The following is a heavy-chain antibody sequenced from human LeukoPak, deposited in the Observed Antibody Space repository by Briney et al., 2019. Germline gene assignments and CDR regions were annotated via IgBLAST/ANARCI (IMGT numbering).Heavy chain of an antibody. CDR1: GFTFSSYG. CDR3: ARDGSYYDILAFLDY. Sequence: GGSLRLSCAASGFTFSSYGMPWVRQAPGKGLEWVAVIWYDGSNKYYADSVKGRFTISRDNSKNTLYLQMNSLRAEDTAVYYCARDGSYYDILAFLDYWAREPWSPSPQ. V-gene: IGHV3-33*01. CDR2: IWYDGSNK. D-gene: IGHD3-9*01. J-gene: IGHJ4*02.